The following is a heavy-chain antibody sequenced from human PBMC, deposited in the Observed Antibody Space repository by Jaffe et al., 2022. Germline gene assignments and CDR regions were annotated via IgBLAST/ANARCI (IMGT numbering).Heavy chain of an antibody. D-gene: IGHD2-8*01. J-gene: IGHJ5*02. Sequence: QVQLQQWGAGLLKPSETLSLTCAVYGGSFSGYYWSWIRQPPGKGLEWIGEINHSGSTNYNPSLKSRVTISVDTSKNQFSLKLSSVTAADTAVYYCARGRLDGGLKGVNIGDGWFDPWGQGTLVTVSS. CDR2: INHSGST. V-gene: IGHV4-34*01. CDR1: GGSFSGYY. CDR3: ARGRLDGGLKGVNIGDGWFDP.